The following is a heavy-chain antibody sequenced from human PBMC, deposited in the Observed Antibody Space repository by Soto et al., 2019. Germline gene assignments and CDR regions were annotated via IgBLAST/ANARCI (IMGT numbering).Heavy chain of an antibody. CDR3: ARLLGYSYGFDY. Sequence: PGGSLRLSCAASVFTFSSYWMSWVRQAPGKGLEWVANIKQDGSEKYYVDSVKGRFTISRDNAKNSLYLQMNSLRAEDTAVYYCARLLGYSYGFDYWGQGTLVTVSS. CDR2: IKQDGSEK. CDR1: VFTFSSYW. V-gene: IGHV3-7*03. J-gene: IGHJ4*02. D-gene: IGHD5-18*01.